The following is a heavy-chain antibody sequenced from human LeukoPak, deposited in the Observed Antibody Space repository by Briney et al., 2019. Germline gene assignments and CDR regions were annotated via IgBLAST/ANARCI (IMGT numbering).Heavy chain of an antibody. V-gene: IGHV4-34*01. Sequence: SETLSLTCAVYGGSFSGYYWSWIRQPPGRGLEWIGEINHSGSTNYNPSLKSRVTISVDTSKNQFSLKLSSVTAADTAVYYCARVQLLWFGETDWFDPWGQGTLVTVSS. J-gene: IGHJ5*02. CDR2: INHSGST. CDR1: GGSFSGYY. D-gene: IGHD3-10*01. CDR3: ARVQLLWFGETDWFDP.